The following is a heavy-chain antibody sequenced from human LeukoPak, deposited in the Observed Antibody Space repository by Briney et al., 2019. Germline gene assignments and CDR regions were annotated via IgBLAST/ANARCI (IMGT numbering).Heavy chain of an antibody. CDR3: ARDTVFASDI. D-gene: IGHD4-11*01. CDR2: ISGGSDTI. Sequence: PGGSLRLSCAAAGFTFGDYSMNWVRQAPGKGLEWISHISGGSDTISYSDSVKGRFPISRDNAKNSLYLQMDSLRDEDTAVYYCARDTVFASDIWGQGTMVTVSS. J-gene: IGHJ3*02. CDR1: GFTFGDYS. V-gene: IGHV3-48*02.